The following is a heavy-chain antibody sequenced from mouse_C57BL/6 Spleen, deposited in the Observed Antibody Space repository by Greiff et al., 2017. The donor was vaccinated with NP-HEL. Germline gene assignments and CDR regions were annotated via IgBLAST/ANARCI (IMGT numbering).Heavy chain of an antibody. V-gene: IGHV1-26*01. CDR3: ASRSPAQATEAMDY. Sequence: EVQLQQSGPELVKPGASVKISCKASGYTFTDYYMNWVKQSHGKSLEWIGDINPNNGGTSYNQKFKGKATLTVDKSSSTAYMELRSLTSEDSAVYYCASRSPAQATEAMDYWGQGTSVTVSS. J-gene: IGHJ4*01. CDR2: INPNNGGT. D-gene: IGHD3-2*02. CDR1: GYTFTDYY.